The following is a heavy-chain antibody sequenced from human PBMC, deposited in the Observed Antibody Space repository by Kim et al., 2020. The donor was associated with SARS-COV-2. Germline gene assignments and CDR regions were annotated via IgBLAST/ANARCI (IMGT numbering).Heavy chain of an antibody. D-gene: IGHD6-13*01. CDR3: ARDGVAAAAPTFDY. V-gene: IGHV1-3*01. Sequence: SQKFQGRVTMTRDTAATTAYMELSSLRSEDTAVYYCARDGVAAAAPTFDYWGQGTLVTVSS. J-gene: IGHJ4*02.